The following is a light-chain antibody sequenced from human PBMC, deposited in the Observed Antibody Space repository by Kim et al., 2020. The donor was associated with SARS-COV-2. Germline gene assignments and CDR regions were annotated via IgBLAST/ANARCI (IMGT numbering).Light chain of an antibody. CDR2: DVS. V-gene: IGLV2-14*03. J-gene: IGLJ1*01. CDR3: SSFTTSTTYV. CDR1: SSDIGVYNY. Sequence: GQSITISCNGTSSDIGVYNYVSWYQQHPGKAPKLIIFDVSTRPSGVSNHFSGSKSGNTASLTISGLQAEDEADYFCSSFTTSTTYVFGTGTKVTVL.